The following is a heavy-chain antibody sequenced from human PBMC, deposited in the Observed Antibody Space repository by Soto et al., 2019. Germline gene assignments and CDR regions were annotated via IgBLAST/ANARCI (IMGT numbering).Heavy chain of an antibody. J-gene: IGHJ6*02. V-gene: IGHV1-18*01. CDR2: ISAYNGNT. CDR3: ASVFKYHPHYYSSGMDV. D-gene: IGHD2-2*01. Sequence: ASVKVSCKASGYTFTSYGISWVRQAPGQGLEWMGWISAYNGNTNYAQKLQGRVTMTTDTSTSTAYMELRSLRSDDTAVYYCASVFKYHPHYYSSGMDVWGQGPTVTVSS. CDR1: GYTFTSYG.